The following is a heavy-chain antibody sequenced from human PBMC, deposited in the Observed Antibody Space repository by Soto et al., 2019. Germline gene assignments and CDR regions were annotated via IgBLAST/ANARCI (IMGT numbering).Heavy chain of an antibody. J-gene: IGHJ6*02. CDR3: ASSGVYSKYESYSYYGVDV. Sequence: SVKVSCKASGYNISSYDIIWVRQAPGQGLEWMGGIIPIFGTANYAQKFQGRVTITADRSTSTAYMELSSMRSEDTAVYYCASSGVYSKYESYSYYGVDVWGQGTKVTVSS. V-gene: IGHV1-69*06. D-gene: IGHD4-4*01. CDR1: GYNISSYD. CDR2: IIPIFGTA.